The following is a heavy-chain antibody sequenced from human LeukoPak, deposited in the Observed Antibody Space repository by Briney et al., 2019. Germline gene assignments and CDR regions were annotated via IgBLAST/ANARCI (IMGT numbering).Heavy chain of an antibody. Sequence: SETLSPTCAVYGRSFSNYYWNWIRQPPGKGLEWIGEINHSGSTNYNPSLKSRVTLSVDSSKNQFSLKLNSVTAADTAVYYCARDTLTAPFYYSYMDVWGKGTTVTVSS. J-gene: IGHJ6*03. CDR3: ARDTLTAPFYYSYMDV. CDR1: GRSFSNYY. V-gene: IGHV4-34*01. CDR2: INHSGST. D-gene: IGHD1-14*01.